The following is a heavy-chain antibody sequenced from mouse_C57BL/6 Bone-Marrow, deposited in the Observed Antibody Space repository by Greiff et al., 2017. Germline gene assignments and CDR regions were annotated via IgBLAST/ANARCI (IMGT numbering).Heavy chain of an antibody. CDR3: ILRVFAY. CDR1: GFTFNTYA. J-gene: IGHJ3*01. CDR2: IRSKSSNYAT. Sequence: EVTVVESGGGLVQPTGSLQLSCAASGFTFNTYAMHWVRQAPGKGLEWVARIRSKSSNYATYYADSVKDRVTISRDDSQSMLDLQMNNLKTEDPSMYYCILRVFAYWCQGTLVTVSA. V-gene: IGHV10-3*01.